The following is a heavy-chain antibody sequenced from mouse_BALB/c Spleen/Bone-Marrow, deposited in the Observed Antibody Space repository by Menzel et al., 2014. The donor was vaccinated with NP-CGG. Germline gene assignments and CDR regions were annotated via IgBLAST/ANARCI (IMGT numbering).Heavy chain of an antibody. J-gene: IGHJ2*01. V-gene: IGHV1-61*01. CDR1: GYTFTSYW. CDR3: ARWGAYFDY. Sequence: QVQLQQSGAELVRPGTPVKLSCKASGYTFTSYWMNWVKQRPGRGLEWIGRIDPSNSETHYNQKFKDKATLTVDKSSSTAYIQLSSLTSEDTAVYYYARWGAYFDYWGQGTTLTVSS. CDR2: IDPSNSET.